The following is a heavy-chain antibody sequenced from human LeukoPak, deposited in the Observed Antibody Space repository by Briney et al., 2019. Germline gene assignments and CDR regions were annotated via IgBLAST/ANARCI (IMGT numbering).Heavy chain of an antibody. CDR2: ISRGAIDI. CDR3: TKEVWGSYPD. D-gene: IGHD3-16*02. CDR1: GFTFSSYA. V-gene: IGHV3-23*01. Sequence: PGGSLRLSCAASGFTFSSYAMTWVRLAPGKGLEWVSAISRGAIDIYYADSVKGRFTISRDDSKNALYLQMNNLRAEDTALYYCTKEVWGSYPDWGQGTLVTVSS. J-gene: IGHJ4*02.